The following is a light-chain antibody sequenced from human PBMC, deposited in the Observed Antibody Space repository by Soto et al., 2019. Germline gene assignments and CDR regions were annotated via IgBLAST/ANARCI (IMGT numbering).Light chain of an antibody. CDR1: SNDVGSYNF. J-gene: IGLJ1*01. Sequence: QSVLTQPASVSGSPGQSITISCTGTSNDVGSYNFVSWYQHHPGKAPKLMIYEASKRPSGVSNRFSGPKSGNTASLTISGLQAEDEADYYCCSYARVNKYVFGTGTKVTVL. CDR3: CSYARVNKYV. CDR2: EAS. V-gene: IGLV2-23*01.